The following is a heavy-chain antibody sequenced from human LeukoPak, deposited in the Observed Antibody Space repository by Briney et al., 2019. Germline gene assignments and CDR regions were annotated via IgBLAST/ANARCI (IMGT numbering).Heavy chain of an antibody. CDR1: GGSISSGGYY. CDR3: ARGAGGYDFWSGYYTNHEVPFDY. D-gene: IGHD3-3*01. V-gene: IGHV4-31*03. Sequence: PSQTLSLTCTVSGGSISSGGYYWSWIRQHPGKGLEWIGYIYYSGSTYYNPSLKSRVTISVDTSKNQFSLKLSSVTAADTAVYYCARGAGGYDFWSGYYTNHEVPFDYWGQGTLVTVSS. J-gene: IGHJ4*02. CDR2: IYYSGST.